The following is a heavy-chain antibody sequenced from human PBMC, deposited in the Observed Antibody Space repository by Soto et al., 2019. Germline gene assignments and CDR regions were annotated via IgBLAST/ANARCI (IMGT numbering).Heavy chain of an antibody. Sequence: PSETLSLTCAVYGGSFSGYYWSWIRQPPGKGLEWIGEINHSGSTNYNPSLKSRVTISVDTSKNQFSLKLSSVTAADTAVYYCARGSLGYCSGGSCYSPRYCYYMDVWGKGTTVTGSS. CDR1: GGSFSGYY. D-gene: IGHD2-15*01. CDR3: ARGSLGYCSGGSCYSPRYCYYMDV. J-gene: IGHJ6*03. CDR2: INHSGST. V-gene: IGHV4-34*01.